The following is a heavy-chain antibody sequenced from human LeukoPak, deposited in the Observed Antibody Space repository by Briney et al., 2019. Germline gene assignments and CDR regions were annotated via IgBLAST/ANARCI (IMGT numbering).Heavy chain of an antibody. CDR1: GGSISSGDYY. CDR3: ARVPKTYYYDSSGYYYFDY. Sequence: PSETLSLTCTVSGGSISSGDYYWSWIRQPPGKGLEWIGYIYYSGSTYYNPSLKSRVTISVDTSKNQFSLKLSSVTAADTAVYYCARVPKTYYYDSSGYYYFDYWGQGTLVTVSS. J-gene: IGHJ4*02. V-gene: IGHV4-30-4*01. CDR2: IYYSGST. D-gene: IGHD3-22*01.